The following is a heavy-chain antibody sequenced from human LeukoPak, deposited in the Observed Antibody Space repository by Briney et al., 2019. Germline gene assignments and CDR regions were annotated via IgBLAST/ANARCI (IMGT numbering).Heavy chain of an antibody. J-gene: IGHJ6*02. D-gene: IGHD2-2*01. CDR2: ISYDGSNK. CDR1: GFTFSSYA. Sequence: GGSLRLSCAASGFTFSSYAMHWVRQAPGKGLEWVAVISYDGSNKYYADSVKGRFTISRDNSKNTLYLQMNSLRAEDTAVYYCAGPLFSSYGMDVWGQGTTVTVSS. CDR3: AGPLFSSYGMDV. V-gene: IGHV3-30-3*01.